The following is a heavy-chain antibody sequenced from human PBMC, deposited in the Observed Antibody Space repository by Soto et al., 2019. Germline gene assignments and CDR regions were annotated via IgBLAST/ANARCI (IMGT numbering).Heavy chain of an antibody. J-gene: IGHJ4*02. CDR1: GDSINSSNW. V-gene: IGHV4-4*02. D-gene: IGHD3-3*02. Sequence: SETRSLTCAVSGDSINSSNWWNWVRQPPGKGLEWIGQISHSGSTNYNPSLTSRVTISVDKSKNHFPLKVTSVTAADTAVYYCAARHFRSCPRTDTRLDYWGQGTLVTVSS. CDR2: ISHSGST. CDR3: AARHFRSCPRTDTRLDY.